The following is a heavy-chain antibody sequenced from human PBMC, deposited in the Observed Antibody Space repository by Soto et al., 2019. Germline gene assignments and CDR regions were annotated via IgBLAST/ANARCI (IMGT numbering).Heavy chain of an antibody. CDR1: GGSISSGGYY. J-gene: IGHJ6*02. D-gene: IGHD6-19*01. CDR3: ARDFGGWYPSSSGYYGMDV. CDR2: IYYSGST. Sequence: SETLSLTCTVSGGSISSGGYYWSWIRQHPGKGLEWIGYIYYSGSTYYNPSLKSRVTISVDTSKNQFSLKLSSVTAADTAVYYCARDFGGWYPSSSGYYGMDVWGQGTTVTVSS. V-gene: IGHV4-31*03.